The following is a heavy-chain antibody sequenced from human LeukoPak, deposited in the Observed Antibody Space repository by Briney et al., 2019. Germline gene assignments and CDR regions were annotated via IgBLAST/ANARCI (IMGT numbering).Heavy chain of an antibody. CDR3: ARVPRITIFAGPGYYFDY. V-gene: IGHV1-2*02. Sequence: GASVKVSCKASGYTFTGYYMHWVRQAPGQGLEWMGWINPNSGGTNYAQKFQGRVTMTRDTSISTAYMELSRLRSDDTAVYYCARVPRITIFAGPGYYFDYWGQGTLVTVSS. CDR1: GYTFTGYY. CDR2: INPNSGGT. D-gene: IGHD3-9*01. J-gene: IGHJ4*02.